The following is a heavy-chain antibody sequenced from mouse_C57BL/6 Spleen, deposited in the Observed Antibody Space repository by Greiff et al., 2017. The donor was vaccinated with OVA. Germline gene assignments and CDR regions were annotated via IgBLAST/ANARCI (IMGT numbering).Heavy chain of an antibody. J-gene: IGHJ2*01. CDR2: ISYDGST. Sequence: DVQLQESGPGLVKPSQSLSLTCSVTGYSITSGYYRNWIRQLPGNKLEWMGYISYDGSTNYTPSLKNRISLTRDTSKNHIFLKLNSVTTEDTATDYSARGDGLGLCFDYWGQGTTLTVSS. V-gene: IGHV3-6*01. CDR3: ARGDGLGLCFDY. CDR1: GYSITSGYY. D-gene: IGHD4-1*01.